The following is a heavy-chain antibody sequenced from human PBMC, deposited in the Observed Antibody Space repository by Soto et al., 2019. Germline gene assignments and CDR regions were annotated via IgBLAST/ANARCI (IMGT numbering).Heavy chain of an antibody. CDR1: GYTFTSYT. CDR3: ARVDAYNQPNFAY. J-gene: IGHJ4*02. D-gene: IGHD1-1*01. V-gene: IGHV1-18*01. Sequence: QVQLVQSGAEVKKPGASVKVSCKASGYTFTSYTITWVRQAPGQGLEWMGWINPYNSNTNYAQKFQDRVTMTTHTSTRTAYTELRSLRSDDTAVYYCARVDAYNQPNFAYWGQGTLVTVAS. CDR2: INPYNSNT.